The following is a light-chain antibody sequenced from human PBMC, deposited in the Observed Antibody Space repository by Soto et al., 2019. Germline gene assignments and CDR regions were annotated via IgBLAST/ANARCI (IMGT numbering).Light chain of an antibody. V-gene: IGKV3-20*01. CDR1: QSVSSSY. J-gene: IGKJ1*01. CDR2: GAS. Sequence: EIVLTQSPGTLSLSPGERATLACRASQSVSSSYLAWYQQKPGQAPRLLIYGASSRATGIPDRFSGIGAGTDFTLTISRLEPEDCAVYYCQQYGSSPWTFGQGTKVDIK. CDR3: QQYGSSPWT.